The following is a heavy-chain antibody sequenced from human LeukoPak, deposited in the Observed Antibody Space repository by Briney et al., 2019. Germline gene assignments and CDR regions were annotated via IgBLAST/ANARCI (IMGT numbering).Heavy chain of an antibody. Sequence: GGSLRLSCAASGFTFSDYYMSWIRQAPGKGLEWVSYISSSSSYTNYADSVEGRFTISRDNAKNSLYLQMNSLRAEDTAVYYCASTPLVYDYGDYGFDYWGQGTLVTVSS. J-gene: IGHJ4*02. CDR1: GFTFSDYY. CDR2: ISSSSSYT. D-gene: IGHD4-17*01. V-gene: IGHV3-11*06. CDR3: ASTPLVYDYGDYGFDY.